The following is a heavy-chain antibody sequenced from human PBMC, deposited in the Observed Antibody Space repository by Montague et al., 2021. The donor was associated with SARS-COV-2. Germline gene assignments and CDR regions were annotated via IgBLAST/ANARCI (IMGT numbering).Heavy chain of an antibody. D-gene: IGHD3-16*01. J-gene: IGHJ4*02. V-gene: IGHV4-59*03. CDR2: IYNSGTT. CDR1: GDSMSTNY. CDR3: ARMCYEYVWEASRYRGNYFDS. Sequence: SETLSLTCSVSGDSMSTNYWSWSRQPQGKGLEWIGNIYNSGTTSYNPSLKSRATIFIDVYKTQFSLRLSSVTATDTDVYYCARMCYEYVWEASRYRGNYFDSWGQGTLVTVSS.